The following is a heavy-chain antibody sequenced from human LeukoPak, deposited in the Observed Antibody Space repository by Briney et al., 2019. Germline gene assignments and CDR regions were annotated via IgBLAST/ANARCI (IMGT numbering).Heavy chain of an antibody. Sequence: KTSETLSLTCAVSGGSISSGGYSWSWIRQPPGKGLEWIGYIYHSGSTYYNPSLKSRVTISVDRSKNQFSLKLSSVTAADTAVYYCARVRDGDYEGHWYFDLWGRGTLVTVSS. J-gene: IGHJ2*01. CDR1: GGSISSGGYS. D-gene: IGHD4-17*01. CDR3: ARVRDGDYEGHWYFDL. CDR2: IYHSGST. V-gene: IGHV4-30-2*01.